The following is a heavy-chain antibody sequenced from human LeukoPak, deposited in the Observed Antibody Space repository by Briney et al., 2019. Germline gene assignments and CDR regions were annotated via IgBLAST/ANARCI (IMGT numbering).Heavy chain of an antibody. Sequence: SETLSLTCTVSGYSISSGYYWGWIRQPPGKGLEWIGSIYHSGSTYYNPSLKRRVTISVDTSKNQFSLKLSSVTSADPAVYYFARVRTGWDAFDIWGQGTMVTVSS. D-gene: IGHD1-14*01. V-gene: IGHV4-38-2*02. CDR3: ARVRTGWDAFDI. CDR1: GYSISSGYY. CDR2: IYHSGST. J-gene: IGHJ3*02.